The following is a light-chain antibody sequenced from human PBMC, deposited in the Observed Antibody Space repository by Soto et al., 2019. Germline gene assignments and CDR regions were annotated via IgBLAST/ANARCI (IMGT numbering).Light chain of an antibody. Sequence: DIQMTQSPSSLSASVGDRVSITCRASKAISSYLNWFQQKPGEAPNLLIYTTSTLQSGVPSRFSGSGSGTHFTLTLSTLQPDDCATCYFQQGYAIPFTFGQGTRLEIK. CDR3: QQGYAIPFT. CDR2: TTS. V-gene: IGKV1-39*01. J-gene: IGKJ5*01. CDR1: KAISSY.